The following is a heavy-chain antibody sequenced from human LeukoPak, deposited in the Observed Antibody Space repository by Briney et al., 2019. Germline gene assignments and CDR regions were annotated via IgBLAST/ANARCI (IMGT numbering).Heavy chain of an antibody. CDR1: GFTFGDYA. V-gene: IGHV3-49*04. CDR2: IRSKAYGGTT. D-gene: IGHD4-17*01. J-gene: IGHJ4*02. Sequence: PGGSLRLSCTASGFTFGDYAMNWVRQAPGKGLEWVGFIRSKAYGGTTEYAASVKGRFTISRDDSKSIAYLQMNSLKTEDTAVYYCTRERTTTVTSPGDYWGQGTLVTVS. CDR3: TRERTTTVTSPGDY.